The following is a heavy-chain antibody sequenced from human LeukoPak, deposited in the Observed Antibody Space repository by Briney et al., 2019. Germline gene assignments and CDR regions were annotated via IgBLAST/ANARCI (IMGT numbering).Heavy chain of an antibody. CDR2: ISNDGHDK. D-gene: IGHD1-1*01. J-gene: IGHJ6*02. CDR3: AKGPSGSLNSYHYRGMDV. Sequence: AGGSLRLSCAASGFTVSSNYMSWVRRAPGKGLEWVAVISNDGHDKYYADSVKGRFTISRDNSKNTLYLQMNSLTVEDTAVYYCAKGPSGSLNSYHYRGMDVWGQGTTVTVSS. V-gene: IGHV3-30*18. CDR1: GFTVSSNY.